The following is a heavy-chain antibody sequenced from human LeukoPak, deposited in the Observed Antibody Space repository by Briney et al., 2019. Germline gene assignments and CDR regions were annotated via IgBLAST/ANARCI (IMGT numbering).Heavy chain of an antibody. CDR2: ISSSSLSISTTYK. CDR1: GFTFSTYS. V-gene: IGHV3-21*01. CDR3: ARSSRELVGYASWELMPPFDY. J-gene: IGHJ4*02. D-gene: IGHD2-8*01. Sequence: GGSLRLSCVASGFTFSTYSMNWLRQSPGKGREWVSYISSSSLSISTTYKYYADSVKGRFTISRDNAKNSLFLQMNSLSAADTAVYYCARSSRELVGYASWELMPPFDYWGQGNLVTVSS.